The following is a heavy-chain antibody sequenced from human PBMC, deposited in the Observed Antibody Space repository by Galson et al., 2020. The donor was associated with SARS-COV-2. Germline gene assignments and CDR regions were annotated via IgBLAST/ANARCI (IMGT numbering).Heavy chain of an antibody. CDR1: GFTFSSSW. Sequence: GGSLRLSCAASGFTFSSSWMSWVRQAPGKGLEWVANIKQDGREKYYVDSVKGRFTISRDNAKNSLYLQMNSLRAEDTAVYYCARDRGSTSCCPGWFDPWGQGTLVTVSS. CDR3: ARDRGSTSCCPGWFDP. V-gene: IGHV3-7*01. D-gene: IGHD2-2*01. J-gene: IGHJ5*02. CDR2: IKQDGREK.